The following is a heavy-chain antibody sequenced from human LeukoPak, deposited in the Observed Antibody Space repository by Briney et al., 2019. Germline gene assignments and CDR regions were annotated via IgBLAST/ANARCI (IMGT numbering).Heavy chain of an antibody. V-gene: IGHV3-53*01. D-gene: IGHD3-22*01. CDR2: IYTGGNT. CDR3: ARGDDSGYYDYFDY. J-gene: IGHJ4*02. CDR1: GFTVDSNY. Sequence: GGSLRLSCAASGFTVDSNYLSRVRQAPGKGLEWVSTIYTGGNTYYAASVKGRFTISRDFSKNTVFLHMNSLRAEDTAMYYCARGDDSGYYDYFDYWGQGTLVTVSS.